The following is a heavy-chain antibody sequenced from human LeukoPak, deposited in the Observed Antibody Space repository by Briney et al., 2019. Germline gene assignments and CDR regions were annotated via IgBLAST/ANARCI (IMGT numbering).Heavy chain of an antibody. CDR3: AKDRSCTNDICHGDFDY. CDR2: IGGSGGST. CDR1: GFTFSSYA. J-gene: IGHJ4*02. Sequence: GGSLRLSCAASGFTFSSYAVSWVRQAPGKGLEWVSSIGGSGGSTYSADSVKGRFTISRDNSKNTLYLQMNSLRAEDTALYYCAKDRSCTNDICHGDFDYWGQGTLVTVSS. V-gene: IGHV3-23*01. D-gene: IGHD2-8*01.